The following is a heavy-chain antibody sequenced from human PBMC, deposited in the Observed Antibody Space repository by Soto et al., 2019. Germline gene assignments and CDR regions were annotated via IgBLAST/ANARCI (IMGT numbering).Heavy chain of an antibody. CDR1: GDSSSLSTYS. J-gene: IGHJ5*02. Sequence: SETVSLSCNMSGDSSSLSTYSWSWIRQPPGKALQWIGFISPRGVPSYNRSLASRVSISLDRSNNQCSLKLKSVTAADTAVYFCAGMPDTSGLRFDTWGPGTLVTVSS. CDR3: AGMPDTSGLRFDT. CDR2: ISPRGVP. D-gene: IGHD6-19*01. V-gene: IGHV4-30-2*01.